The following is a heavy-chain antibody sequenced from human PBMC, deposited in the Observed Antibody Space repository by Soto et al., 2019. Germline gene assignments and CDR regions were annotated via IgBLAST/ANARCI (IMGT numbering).Heavy chain of an antibody. Sequence: QVQLVQSGAEVKKPGSSVKVSCKSSGGTFSNYGFSWVRQAPGQGLECMGVIVPIFGAEHPQKFQGRVTITAGESTNTGVRERRGLRSEDTAVYYCARGGSDYDGSGYYQGHVWGQGTTVTVSS. V-gene: IGHV1-69*12. J-gene: IGHJ6*02. CDR2: IVPIFGA. CDR1: GGTFSNYG. D-gene: IGHD3-22*01. CDR3: ARGGSDYDGSGYYQGHV.